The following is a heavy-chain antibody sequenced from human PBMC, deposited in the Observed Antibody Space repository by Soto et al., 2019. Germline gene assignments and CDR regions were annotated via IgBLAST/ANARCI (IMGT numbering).Heavy chain of an antibody. CDR1: GYTFTSYA. Sequence: QVQLVQSGVEVKKPGASVKVSCKASGYTFTSYAMHWVRQAPGQRLEWMGWINAGNGNTKYSQKFQGRVTITRDTSASTAYMELSSLRSEDTAVYYCARDRSSGWYYFDYWGQGTLVPVSS. D-gene: IGHD6-19*01. CDR2: INAGNGNT. CDR3: ARDRSSGWYYFDY. J-gene: IGHJ4*02. V-gene: IGHV1-3*01.